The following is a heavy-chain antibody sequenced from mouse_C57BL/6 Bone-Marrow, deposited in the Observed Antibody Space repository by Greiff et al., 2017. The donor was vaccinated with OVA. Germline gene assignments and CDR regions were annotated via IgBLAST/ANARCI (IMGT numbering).Heavy chain of an antibody. V-gene: IGHV1-19*01. J-gene: IGHJ2*01. CDR3: YYYGSSYFDY. CDR2: INPYNGGT. Sequence: EVQLQQSGPVLVKPGASVKMSCKASGYTFTDYYMNWVKQSHGKSLEWIGVINPYNGGTSYNQKFKGKATLTVDKSSSTAYMELNSLTSEDSAVYYCYYYGSSYFDYWGQGTTLTVSS. D-gene: IGHD1-1*01. CDR1: GYTFTDYY.